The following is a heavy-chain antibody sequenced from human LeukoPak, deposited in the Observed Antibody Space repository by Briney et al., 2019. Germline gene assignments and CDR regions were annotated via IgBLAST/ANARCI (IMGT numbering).Heavy chain of an antibody. V-gene: IGHV3-48*03. CDR2: ISSSGSTI. D-gene: IGHD2-15*01. CDR3: AKGDVVVVAATNWFDP. CDR1: GFTFSSYE. J-gene: IGHJ5*02. Sequence: GGSLRLSCAASGFTFSSYEMNWVRQAPGKGLEWVSYISSSGSTIYYADSVKGRFTISRDNSKNTLYLQMNSLRAEGTAVYYCAKGDVVVVAATNWFDPWGQGTLVTVSS.